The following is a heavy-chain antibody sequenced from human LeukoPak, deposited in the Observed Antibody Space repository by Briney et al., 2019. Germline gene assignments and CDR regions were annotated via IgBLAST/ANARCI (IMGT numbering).Heavy chain of an antibody. V-gene: IGHV4-39*01. J-gene: IGHJ5*02. CDR3: ARRLFRAFGRGRGFDP. CDR1: DGSISSNSYY. Sequence: SETLSLTCTVSDGSISSNSYYWGWIRQPPGKGLEWIGSISYSGRTYYNPSLESRVTISVDASKNQFSLELNSVTAADTAVYYCARRLFRAFGRGRGFDPWGQGTLVTVSS. D-gene: IGHD3-10*01. CDR2: ISYSGRT.